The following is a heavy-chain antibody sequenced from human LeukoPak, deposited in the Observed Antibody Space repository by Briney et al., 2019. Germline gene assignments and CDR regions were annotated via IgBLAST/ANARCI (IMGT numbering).Heavy chain of an antibody. V-gene: IGHV3-23*01. CDR1: GFTFSDYA. J-gene: IGHJ6*02. Sequence: GGSLRLSCAASGFTFSDYAMSWVRQAPGKGLEWVSTISGSGGSTYYADSVKGRFTISRDNSKNTLYLQMNSLRAEDTDVYYCAKGGYDILTGYYSYYYYGMDVWGQGTTVTVSS. D-gene: IGHD3-9*01. CDR3: AKGGYDILTGYYSYYYYGMDV. CDR2: ISGSGGST.